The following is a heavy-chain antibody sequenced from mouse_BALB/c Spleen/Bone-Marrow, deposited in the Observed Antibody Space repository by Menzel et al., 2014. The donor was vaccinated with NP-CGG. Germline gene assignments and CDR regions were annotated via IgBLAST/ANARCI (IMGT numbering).Heavy chain of an antibody. J-gene: IGHJ4*01. CDR3: TRRDYAMDY. CDR2: IYPSDSYT. Sequence: VQGVESGAELVRPGASVKLSCKASGYTFTSYWISWVKQRPGQGLEWIGNIYPSDSYTNYNQKFKDKATLTVDKSSSTAYMQLSSPTSEDSAVYYCTRRDYAMDYWGQGTSVTVSS. CDR1: GYTFTSYW. V-gene: IGHV1-69*02.